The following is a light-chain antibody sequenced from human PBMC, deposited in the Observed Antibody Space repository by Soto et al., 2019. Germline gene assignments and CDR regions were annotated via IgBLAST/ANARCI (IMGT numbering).Light chain of an antibody. CDR1: QSVASSY. CDR2: GAS. J-gene: IGKJ2*01. Sequence: EIVLTQSPGTLSLSPGEGATLSCRASQSVASSYLAWYQQKPGQAPRLLIYGASNRATGIPDRFSGGASGTDFTLTIRRLEPEDFAVYYCQQYGSSSYTFGQGTKLEIK. V-gene: IGKV3-20*01. CDR3: QQYGSSSYT.